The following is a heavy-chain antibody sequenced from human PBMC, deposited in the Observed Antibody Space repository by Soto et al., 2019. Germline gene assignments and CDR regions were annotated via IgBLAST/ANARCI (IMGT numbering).Heavy chain of an antibody. CDR1: GGTFSSYA. CDR3: ARGYLGSGHRKYYYYGMDV. Sequence: QVQLVQSGAEVKKPGSSVKVSCKASGGTFSSYAIIWLLKAPGQGLEWMGGIILSFGTANYAQKFQCRVTITAYESTSTAYMELSSLRSEDTAVYYCARGYLGSGHRKYYYYGMDVWGQGTTVTVSS. D-gene: IGHD6-19*01. V-gene: IGHV1-69*01. J-gene: IGHJ6*02. CDR2: IILSFGTA.